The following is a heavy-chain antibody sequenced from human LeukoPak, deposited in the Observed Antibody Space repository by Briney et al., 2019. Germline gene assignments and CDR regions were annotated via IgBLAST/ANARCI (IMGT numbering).Heavy chain of an antibody. Sequence: GGSLRLSCEVSGFSVSSFGMSWVRQAPGKGLEWISAISVNGETTWYADSVKGRFIISRDKSQNTLLLQLSSLRAEDTAIYYCALGYSSGWFPYWGQGSLVSVSS. D-gene: IGHD6-19*01. J-gene: IGHJ4*02. V-gene: IGHV3-23*01. CDR3: ALGYSSGWFPY. CDR2: ISVNGETT. CDR1: GFSVSSFG.